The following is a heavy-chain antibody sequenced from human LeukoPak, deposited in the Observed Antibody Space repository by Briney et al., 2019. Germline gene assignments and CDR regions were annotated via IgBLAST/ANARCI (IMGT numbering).Heavy chain of an antibody. J-gene: IGHJ5*02. V-gene: IGHV1-2*02. Sequence: GASVKVSCKASGYTFTSYGISWVRQAPGQGLEWMGWINPNSGGTNYAQKFQGRVTMTRDTSISTAYMELSRLRSDDTAVYYCASETRLVGARRAFDPWGQGTLVTVSS. CDR2: INPNSGGT. CDR1: GYTFTSYG. CDR3: ASETRLVGARRAFDP. D-gene: IGHD1-26*01.